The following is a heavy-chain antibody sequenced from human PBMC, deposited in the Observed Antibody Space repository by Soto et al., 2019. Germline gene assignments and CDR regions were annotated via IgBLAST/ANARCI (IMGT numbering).Heavy chain of an antibody. J-gene: IGHJ4*02. Sequence: PGGSLRLSCAASGFTFSSYAMHWVRQAPGKGLEWVSTLSGSGSGTFYADSVKGRFTISRDNSKNTLYLQTNSLRAEDTAIYYCAKDSGLYYDSSGYYGFFDSWGQGTLVTVSS. V-gene: IGHV3-23*01. D-gene: IGHD3-22*01. CDR2: LSGSGSGT. CDR3: AKDSGLYYDSSGYYGFFDS. CDR1: GFTFSSYA.